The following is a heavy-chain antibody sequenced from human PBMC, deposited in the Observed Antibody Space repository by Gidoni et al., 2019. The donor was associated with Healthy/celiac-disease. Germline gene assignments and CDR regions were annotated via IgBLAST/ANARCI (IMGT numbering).Heavy chain of an antibody. D-gene: IGHD5-18*01. CDR3: AREVQLWLSHWFDP. CDR2: IYYSGST. J-gene: IGHJ5*02. V-gene: IGHV4-59*01. CDR1: GGSISSYY. Sequence: QVQLQESGPGLVKPSETLSLTCTVSGGSISSYYWSWIRQPPGKGLEWIGYIYYSGSTNYNPSLKSRVTISVDTSKNQFSLKLSSVTAADTAVYYCAREVQLWLSHWFDPWGQGTLVTVSS.